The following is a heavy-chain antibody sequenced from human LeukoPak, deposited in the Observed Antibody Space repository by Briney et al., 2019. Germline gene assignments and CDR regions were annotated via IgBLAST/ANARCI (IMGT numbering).Heavy chain of an antibody. CDR1: GFSFSTYA. Sequence: GGSLRLSCAASGFSFSTYAISWVRQAPGKGLEWVSCISTTSSYIFYADSVRGRFTISRDNAKNSLYLQMDSLRAEDTAVYYCARGGIITSYAFEIWGQGTMVTVSS. V-gene: IGHV3-21*01. D-gene: IGHD1-26*01. J-gene: IGHJ3*02. CDR3: ARGGIITSYAFEI. CDR2: ISTTSSYI.